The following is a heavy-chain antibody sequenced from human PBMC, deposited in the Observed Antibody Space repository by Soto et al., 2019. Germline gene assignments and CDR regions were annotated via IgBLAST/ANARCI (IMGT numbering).Heavy chain of an antibody. J-gene: IGHJ6*02. V-gene: IGHV3-30*18. Sequence: PVGSLRLSCAASGFTFSSYGMHWVRQAPGKGLEWVAVISYDGSNKYYADSVKGRFTISRDNSKNTLYLQMNSLRAEDTAVYYCAKDRVGCSGGSCYSGRYYYYYGMDVCGQRTTLTVSS. D-gene: IGHD2-15*01. CDR3: AKDRVGCSGGSCYSGRYYYYYGMDV. CDR1: GFTFSSYG. CDR2: ISYDGSNK.